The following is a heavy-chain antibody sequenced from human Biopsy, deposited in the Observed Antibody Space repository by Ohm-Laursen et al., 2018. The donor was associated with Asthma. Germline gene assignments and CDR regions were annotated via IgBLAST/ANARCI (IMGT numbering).Heavy chain of an antibody. CDR2: ISYDGSNK. D-gene: IGHD3-3*01. Sequence: SLRLSCTASGFTFSSYGMYWVRQAPGKGLEWVAVISYDGSNKYYADSVKGRFTISRDNSKNALYLQMNSLRAEDTAVYYCASQSSGPDFWSGYYYFDYWGQGTLVTVSS. CDR1: GFTFSSYG. V-gene: IGHV3-30*03. J-gene: IGHJ4*02. CDR3: ASQSSGPDFWSGYYYFDY.